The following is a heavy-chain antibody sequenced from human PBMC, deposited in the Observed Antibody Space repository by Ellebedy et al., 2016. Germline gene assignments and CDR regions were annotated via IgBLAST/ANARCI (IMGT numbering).Heavy chain of an antibody. J-gene: IGHJ4*02. D-gene: IGHD2-8*02. Sequence: GSLRLXXSVSDGSINNTDAYWGWIRQAPGKRLEWIGSIHYSGTTYYNPSLKSRVIISIDTSKNQFSLRVRSVTAADTAVYHCARVYDSTGVSVFYFDFWGQGTLVTVSS. CDR3: ARVYDSTGVSVFYFDF. CDR2: IHYSGTT. V-gene: IGHV4-39*07. CDR1: DGSINNTDAY.